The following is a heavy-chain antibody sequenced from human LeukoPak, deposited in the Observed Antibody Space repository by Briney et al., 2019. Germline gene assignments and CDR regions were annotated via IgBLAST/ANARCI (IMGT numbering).Heavy chain of an antibody. CDR2: ISGSADNT. V-gene: IGHV3-23*01. D-gene: IGHD4-17*01. CDR1: GFTFSDYA. J-gene: IGHJ6*02. Sequence: GGSLRLSCAASGFTFSDYAMSWVRQAPGKGLEWVSAISGSADNTYYADSVKGRFTISRDNSKNTLYLQMSSLRAEDTAVYYCAKGAYGDYVSDYYYYGMDVWGQGTTVTVSS. CDR3: AKGAYGDYVSDYYYYGMDV.